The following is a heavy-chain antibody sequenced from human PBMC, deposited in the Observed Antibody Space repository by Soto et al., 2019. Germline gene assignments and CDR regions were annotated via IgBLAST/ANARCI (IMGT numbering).Heavy chain of an antibody. V-gene: IGHV3-23*01. J-gene: IGHJ4*02. CDR3: AKSGDYRPNYFDY. Sequence: GGSLRLSCAASGFTFSSYAMSWVRQAPGKGLEWVSDISGSGGSTYYADSVKGRFTISRDNSKNTLYLQMNSLRAEDTAVYYCAKSGDYRPNYFDYWGQGTLVTVSS. CDR1: GFTFSSYA. D-gene: IGHD4-17*01. CDR2: ISGSGGST.